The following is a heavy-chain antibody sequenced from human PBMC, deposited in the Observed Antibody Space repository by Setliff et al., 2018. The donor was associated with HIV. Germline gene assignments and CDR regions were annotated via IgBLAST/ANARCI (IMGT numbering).Heavy chain of an antibody. Sequence: PSETLSLTCTVSGGSISSGGYYWSWIRQPAGKGLEWIGHIYTSGSTKYNPSLKGRVTISVDTSKNQFSLNLSSVTAADTAFYYCATFSPRDAFDIWGQVTMVTVSS. CDR2: IYTSGST. V-gene: IGHV4-61*09. D-gene: IGHD3-16*01. CDR1: GGSISSGGYY. J-gene: IGHJ3*02. CDR3: ATFSPRDAFDI.